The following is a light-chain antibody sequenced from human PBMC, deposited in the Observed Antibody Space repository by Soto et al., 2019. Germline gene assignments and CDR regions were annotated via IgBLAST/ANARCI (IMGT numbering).Light chain of an antibody. CDR2: HAS. CDR3: QQRRT. CDR1: QSVTNS. V-gene: IGKV3-11*01. Sequence: EIVLTQSPAILSLSRGERATLSCRASQSVTNSLAWYQQKPGQAPRLLIYHASNRATGVPARFSGSGSGTDFTLTISSLEPADFAVYYCQQRRTFGQGTKV. J-gene: IGKJ1*01.